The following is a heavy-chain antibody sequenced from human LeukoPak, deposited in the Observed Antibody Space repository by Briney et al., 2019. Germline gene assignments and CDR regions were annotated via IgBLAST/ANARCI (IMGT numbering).Heavy chain of an antibody. V-gene: IGHV1-24*01. J-gene: IGHJ3*02. CDR3: ATLRVVVVVAAFDI. CDR1: GYTLTELS. Sequence: ASVKVSCKVAGYTLTELSMHWVRQAPGKGLEWMGGFDPEDGETVYAQKFQGRVTMTEDTSTDTAYMELSSLRSEDTAVYYCATLRVVVVVAAFDIWGQGTMVTVSS. CDR2: FDPEDGET. D-gene: IGHD2-15*01.